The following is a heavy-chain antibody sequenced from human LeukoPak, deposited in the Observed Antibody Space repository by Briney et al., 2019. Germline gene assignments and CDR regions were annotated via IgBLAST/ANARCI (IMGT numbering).Heavy chain of an antibody. J-gene: IGHJ4*02. D-gene: IGHD3-3*01. V-gene: IGHV3-49*04. CDR2: IRSKAYGGTT. CDR3: TSSYYDFWSGYTPLGY. CDR1: GFTFGDYA. Sequence: GGSLRLSCTASGFTFGDYAMSWVRQAPGKGLEWVGFIRSKAYGGTTEYAASVKGRFTISRDDSKSIAYLQMNSLKTEDTAVYYCTSSYYDFWSGYTPLGYWGQGTLVTASS.